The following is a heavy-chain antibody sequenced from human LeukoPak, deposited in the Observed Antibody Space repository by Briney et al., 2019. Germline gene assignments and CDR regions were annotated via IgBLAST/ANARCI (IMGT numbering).Heavy chain of an antibody. CDR2: ISSSSSYI. CDR1: GFTFSSYS. V-gene: IGHV3-21*01. J-gene: IGHJ4*02. D-gene: IGHD3-10*01. Sequence: GGSLRLSCAASGFTFSSYSMNWVRQGPGKGLEWVSSISSSSSYIYYADSVKGRFTISRDNAKNSLYLQMNSLRAEDTAVYYCARDVTMVRGVSLWGQGTLVTVSS. CDR3: ARDVTMVRGVSL.